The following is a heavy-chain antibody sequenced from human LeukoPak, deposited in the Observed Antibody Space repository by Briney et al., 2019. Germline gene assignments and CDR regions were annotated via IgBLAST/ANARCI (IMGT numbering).Heavy chain of an antibody. CDR2: ISYDGSNK. D-gene: IGHD2-2*01. CDR3: ARDYCSSTSCWA. V-gene: IGHV3-30-3*01. J-gene: IGHJ4*02. Sequence: GGSLRLSCAASGFTFSSYAMHWVRQAPGKGLEWVAVISYDGSNKYYADSVKGRFTISRDNAKNSLYLQMNSLRAEDTAVYYCARDYCSSTSCWAWGQGTLVTVSS. CDR1: GFTFSSYA.